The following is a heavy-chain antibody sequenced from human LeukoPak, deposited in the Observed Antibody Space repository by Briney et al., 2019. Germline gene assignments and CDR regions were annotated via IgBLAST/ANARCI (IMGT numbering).Heavy chain of an antibody. CDR2: IYPDDSDT. Sequence: GESLKISCRASGHTFTTYWIGWVRQMPGKGLEWMGIIYPDDSDTRYSPALQGQVTISADKSISTACLQWRSLKASDTAMYYCASSKSGSYPHFFDYWGQATLVTVSS. V-gene: IGHV5-51*01. J-gene: IGHJ4*02. D-gene: IGHD1-26*01. CDR1: GHTFTTYW. CDR3: ASSKSGSYPHFFDY.